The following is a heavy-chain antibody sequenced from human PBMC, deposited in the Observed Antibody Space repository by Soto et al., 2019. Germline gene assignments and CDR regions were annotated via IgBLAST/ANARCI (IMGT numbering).Heavy chain of an antibody. V-gene: IGHV4-59*01. J-gene: IGHJ6*02. Sequence: SSETLSLTCTVSGGSISSYYWSWIRQPPGKGLEWIGYIYYSGSTNYNPSLKSRVTISVDTSKNQFSLKLSSVTAADTAVYYCARAGIAAHNNYYYYYGMDVWGQGTTVTVSS. CDR2: IYYSGST. D-gene: IGHD6-6*01. CDR1: GGSISSYY. CDR3: ARAGIAAHNNYYYYYGMDV.